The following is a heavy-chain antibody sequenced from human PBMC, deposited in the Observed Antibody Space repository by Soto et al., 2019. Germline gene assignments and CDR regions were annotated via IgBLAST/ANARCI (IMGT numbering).Heavy chain of an antibody. CDR3: ARARYSSGWSDYYYGMDV. J-gene: IGHJ6*02. Sequence: AVKVSCKASGGTFSSYAVSWVRQAPGQGREWMGGIIPIFGTANYAQKFQGRVTITADKSTSTAYMELSSLRSEDTAVYYCARARYSSGWSDYYYGMDVWGQGTTVTVSS. CDR2: IIPIFGTA. V-gene: IGHV1-69*06. D-gene: IGHD6-19*01. CDR1: GGTFSSYA.